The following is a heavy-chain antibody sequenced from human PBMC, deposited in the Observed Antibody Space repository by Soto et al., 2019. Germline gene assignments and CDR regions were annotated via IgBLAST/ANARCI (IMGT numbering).Heavy chain of an antibody. CDR1: GFTFSSYG. Sequence: QVQLVESGGGVVQPGRSLRLSCAASGFTFSSYGMHWVRQAPGKGLEWVAVISYDGSNKYYADSVKGRFTISRDNSKNTLYLQMNSLRAEDTAVYYCAQDPGGSYYLYAFDIWGQGTMVTVSS. J-gene: IGHJ3*02. V-gene: IGHV3-30*18. CDR2: ISYDGSNK. D-gene: IGHD1-26*01. CDR3: AQDPGGSYYLYAFDI.